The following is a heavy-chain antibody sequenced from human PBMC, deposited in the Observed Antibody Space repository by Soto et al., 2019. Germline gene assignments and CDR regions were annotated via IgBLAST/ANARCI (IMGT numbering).Heavy chain of an antibody. CDR1: GFTFSSYA. CDR2: IKQDGSEQ. CDR3: AREFDV. V-gene: IGHV3-7*01. J-gene: IGHJ2*01. Sequence: PVGSLRLSCAASGFTFSSYAMSWVRQAPGKGPEWVANIKQDGSEQYYVDSVKGRFTISRNNAKNSLYLQMNSLRAEDTAVFYCAREFDVWGRGTLVTVSS.